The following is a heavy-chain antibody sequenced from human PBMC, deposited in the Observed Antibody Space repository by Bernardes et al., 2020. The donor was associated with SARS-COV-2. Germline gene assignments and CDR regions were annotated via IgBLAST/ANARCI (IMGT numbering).Heavy chain of an antibody. CDR1: GFTFSSYS. V-gene: IGHV3-21*01. D-gene: IGHD6-13*01. CDR3: ARDRIPGSFTSSWPNWFDP. Sequence: GGSLRLSCAASGFTFSSYSMNWVRQAPGKGLEWVSSISVSSSYRYYADSVKGRFTISRDNAENSLSLQMNSLRAEDTAVYYCARDRIPGSFTSSWPNWFDPWGQGTLVTVSS. J-gene: IGHJ5*02. CDR2: ISVSSSYR.